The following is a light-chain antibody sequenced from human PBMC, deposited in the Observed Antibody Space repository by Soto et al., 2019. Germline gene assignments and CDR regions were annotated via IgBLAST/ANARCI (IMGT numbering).Light chain of an antibody. CDR2: AVS. J-gene: IGLJ3*02. Sequence: QSALTQPRSVSGSPGQSVSISCTGTNSDIGKYNLVSWYQQPPGKAPKLIISAVSRRPSGVPDRFSGSKSGNTASLTISGLQADDEADYYCWSYTTSDMWVFGGGTKLTVL. CDR1: NSDIGKYNL. V-gene: IGLV2-11*01. CDR3: WSYTTSDMWV.